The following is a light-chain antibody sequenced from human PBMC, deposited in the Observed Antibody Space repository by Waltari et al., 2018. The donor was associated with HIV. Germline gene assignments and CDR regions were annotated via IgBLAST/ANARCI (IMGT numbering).Light chain of an antibody. CDR3: QQYNNWPPYT. V-gene: IGKV3-15*01. J-gene: IGKJ2*01. CDR1: QSVSSN. CDR2: CAS. Sequence: ETVITQSPATLSVSPGERAPLSCRTSQSVSSNLAWYQQKPGQAPRLLIYCASTKVTSIPARCSGSGSGTEFTLTISSLQSEDFAVYYCQQYNNWPPYTFGQGTKVEIK.